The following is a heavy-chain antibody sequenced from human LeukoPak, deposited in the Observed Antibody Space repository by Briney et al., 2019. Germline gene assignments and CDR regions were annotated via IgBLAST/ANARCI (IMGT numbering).Heavy chain of an antibody. Sequence: PGGSLRLSCTASGFTFGDYAINWVRQAPGKGLEWVSGISGSDGSTYYADSVKGRFSISRDNSKKTLFLQMNSLRAEDTAVYYCAKSGYSSGWFRAFDIWGQGTLVTVSS. CDR1: GFTFGDYA. J-gene: IGHJ3*02. V-gene: IGHV3-23*01. CDR3: AKSGYSSGWFRAFDI. D-gene: IGHD6-19*01. CDR2: ISGSDGST.